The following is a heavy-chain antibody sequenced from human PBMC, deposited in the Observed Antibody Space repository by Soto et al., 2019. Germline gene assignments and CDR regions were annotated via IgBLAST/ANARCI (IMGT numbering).Heavy chain of an antibody. V-gene: IGHV1-69*01. CDR1: GGTFSSYA. Sequence: QLQLVQSGAEVKKPGSSVKVSCKASGGTFSSYAISWVRQAPGQGLEWMGGIIPIFGTANYAQKFQGRVTITADESTSTAYMEVISLRSEDTAVYYCARDCSAGSCYHNWFDPWGQGTLVTVSS. CDR3: ARDCSAGSCYHNWFDP. CDR2: IIPIFGTA. J-gene: IGHJ5*02. D-gene: IGHD2-15*01.